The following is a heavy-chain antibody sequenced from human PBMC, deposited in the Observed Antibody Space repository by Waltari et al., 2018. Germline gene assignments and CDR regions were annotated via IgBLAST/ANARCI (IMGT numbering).Heavy chain of an antibody. Sequence: QVRLQGSGPGLAQPSETLSFSRDVPEYFISRGYYWAWIRQPPGKGLEWFGSIYHSGGTYYSPSLKRRITLSVDTSKNQFSLKLSSVTAADTAVYYCARELATIFGDVMIPFGGYEIWGHGATVAVSS. J-gene: IGHJ3*02. CDR2: IYHSGGT. CDR1: EYFISRGYY. V-gene: IGHV4-38-2*02. CDR3: ARELATIFGDVMIPFGGYEI. D-gene: IGHD3-3*01.